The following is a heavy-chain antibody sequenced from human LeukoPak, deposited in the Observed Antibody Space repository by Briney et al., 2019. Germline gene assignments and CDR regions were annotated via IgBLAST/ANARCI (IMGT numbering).Heavy chain of an antibody. Sequence: GGSLRLSCAASGFTFSSYAMHWVRQAPGKGLEWVAVISYDGSNKYYADSVKGRFTIPRDNSKNTLYLQMNSLRAEDTAVYYCARTTGLDKWGQGTLVTVSS. J-gene: IGHJ4*02. D-gene: IGHD2-2*03. V-gene: IGHV3-30-3*01. CDR3: ARTTGLDK. CDR2: ISYDGSNK. CDR1: GFTFSSYA.